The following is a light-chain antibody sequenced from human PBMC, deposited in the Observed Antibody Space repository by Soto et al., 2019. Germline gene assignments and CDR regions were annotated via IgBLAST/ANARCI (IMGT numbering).Light chain of an antibody. CDR3: SSYTSSITLV. CDR1: SSDVGDYNY. CDR2: EVS. Sequence: QSVLTQPASVSGSPGQSITISCTGTSSDVGDYNYVSWYQQHPGKAPKLMIYEVSNRPSGVSNRFSGSKSGNTASLTISGLQAEDEADYYCSSYTSSITLVFGGGTKVTVL. J-gene: IGLJ3*02. V-gene: IGLV2-14*01.